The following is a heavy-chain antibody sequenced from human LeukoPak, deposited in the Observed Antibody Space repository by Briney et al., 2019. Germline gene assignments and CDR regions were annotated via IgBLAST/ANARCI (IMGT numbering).Heavy chain of an antibody. V-gene: IGHV4-34*01. J-gene: IGHJ4*02. CDR1: GGSFSGYY. Sequence: SETLSLTCAVHGGSFSGYYWSWIRQPPGKGLEWIGEINHSGSTNYNPSLKSRVTISVDTSKNQFSLKLSSVTAADTAVYYCAKQQMATIWEFEFGDYWGQGTLVTVSS. D-gene: IGHD5-24*01. CDR2: INHSGST. CDR3: AKQQMATIWEFEFGDY.